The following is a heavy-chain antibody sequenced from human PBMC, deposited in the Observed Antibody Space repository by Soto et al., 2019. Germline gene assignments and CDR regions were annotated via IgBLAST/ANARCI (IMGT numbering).Heavy chain of an antibody. Sequence: GGSLRLSCAASGLSFSSSEMTWVRQAPGKGLEWISYIHFSGSPIYYADSLRGRFTISRYNTKNSLYLQMSSLRAEDTAIYYCARRGFDSWGQGTLVTVSS. V-gene: IGHV3-48*03. CDR3: ARRGFDS. CDR2: IHFSGSPI. J-gene: IGHJ4*02. CDR1: GLSFSSSE.